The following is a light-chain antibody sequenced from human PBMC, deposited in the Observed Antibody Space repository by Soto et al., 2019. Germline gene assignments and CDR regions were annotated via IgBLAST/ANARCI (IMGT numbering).Light chain of an antibody. Sequence: EIVLTQSPGTLSFSPGERATLSCRASQSVSSSYLAWYQQKPGQAPRLLIYGASSRATGIPDRFSGSGSGTDFTLTISRLEPEDFAVYYCQQYGSSRKTFGQGTRWIS. CDR3: QQYGSSRKT. CDR2: GAS. CDR1: QSVSSSY. J-gene: IGKJ1*01. V-gene: IGKV3-20*01.